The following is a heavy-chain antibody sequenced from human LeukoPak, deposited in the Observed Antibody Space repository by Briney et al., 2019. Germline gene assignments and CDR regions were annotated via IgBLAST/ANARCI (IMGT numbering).Heavy chain of an antibody. CDR3: ARVATYYFESGVYYYLPLDY. CDR2: ISSSSSYI. V-gene: IGHV3-21*01. CDR1: GFTFSSYS. Sequence: PGGSLRLSCAASGFTFSSYSMNWVRQAPGKGLEWVSSISSSSSYIYYADAVKGRFTISRDNAKNSLYLQMNSLRAEDTAVYYCARVATYYFESGVYYYLPLDYWGQGTLVTVSS. J-gene: IGHJ4*02. D-gene: IGHD3-22*01.